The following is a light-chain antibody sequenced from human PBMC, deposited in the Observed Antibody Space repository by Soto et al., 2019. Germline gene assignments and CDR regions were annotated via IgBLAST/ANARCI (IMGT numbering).Light chain of an antibody. CDR1: QSVSSNY. V-gene: IGKV3-11*01. Sequence: EIVLTQSPATLSLSPGERATVSCRSSQSVSSNYLAWYQQKPGQAPRLLIYGASIRAAGIPARFSASGSGTDFTLTISDVQPEDFALYYCHQRQSWPRTFGQGTKVDIK. CDR3: HQRQSWPRT. CDR2: GAS. J-gene: IGKJ1*01.